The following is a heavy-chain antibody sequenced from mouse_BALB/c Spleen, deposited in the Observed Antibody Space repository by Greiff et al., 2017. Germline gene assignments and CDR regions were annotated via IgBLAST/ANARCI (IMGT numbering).Heavy chain of an antibody. CDR1: GFTFSSYG. J-gene: IGHJ2*01. CDR3: AREEYYFDY. V-gene: IGHV5-6-3*01. Sequence: EVKLVESGGGLVQPGGSLKLSCAASGFTFSSYGMSWVRQTPDKRLELVATINSNGGSTYYPDSVKGRFTISRDNAKNTLYLQMSSLKSEDTAMYYCAREEYYFDYWGQGTTLTVSS. CDR2: INSNGGST.